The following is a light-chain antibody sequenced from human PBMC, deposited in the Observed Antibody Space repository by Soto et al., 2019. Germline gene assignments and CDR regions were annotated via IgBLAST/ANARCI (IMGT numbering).Light chain of an antibody. J-gene: IGKJ1*01. CDR3: QQSYSTPCT. CDR2: AAS. Sequence: DIQMTLSPSSLSASVGARVTITCRASQSISSYLNWYQQKPGKAPKLLIYAASSLQSGVPSRFSGSGSGTDFTLTISSLQPEDFATYYCQQSYSTPCTFGQGTKVDIK. V-gene: IGKV1-39*01. CDR1: QSISSY.